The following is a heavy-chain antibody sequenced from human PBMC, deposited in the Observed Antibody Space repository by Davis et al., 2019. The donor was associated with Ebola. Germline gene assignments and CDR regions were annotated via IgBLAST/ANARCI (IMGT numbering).Heavy chain of an antibody. V-gene: IGHV3-23*01. CDR2: ISGSGGST. CDR3: AKDAGGIAAAGTGY. CDR1: GFTFRSYA. Sequence: GESLKISCAASGFTFRSYAMSWVRQAPGKGLEWVSGISGSGGSTYYADSVKGRFTISRDNSKNTLYLQMNSLRAEDTAVYYCAKDAGGIAAAGTGYWGQGTLVTVSS. J-gene: IGHJ4*02. D-gene: IGHD6-13*01.